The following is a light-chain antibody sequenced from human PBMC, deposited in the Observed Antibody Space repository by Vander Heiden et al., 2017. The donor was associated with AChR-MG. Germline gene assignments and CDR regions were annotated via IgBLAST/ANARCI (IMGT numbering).Light chain of an antibody. CDR2: GAS. J-gene: IGKJ3*01. CDR3: QYFGASPFT. V-gene: IGKV3-20*01. Sequence: EVVLTQSTGTLSLSPRERANLSCRASQSFSFSFLAWYQQKPGQAPRLLIYGASSRATGIPDRFSGSGSGTDFTLTINRLEPEDFAVYYCQYFGASPFTFGPGTKVDIK. CDR1: QSFSFSF.